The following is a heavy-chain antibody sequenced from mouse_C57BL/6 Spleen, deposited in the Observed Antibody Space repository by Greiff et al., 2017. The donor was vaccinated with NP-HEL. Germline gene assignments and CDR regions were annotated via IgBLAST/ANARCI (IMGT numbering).Heavy chain of an antibody. CDR1: GYTFTSYW. CDR2: IHPSDSDT. V-gene: IGHV1-74*01. CDR3: AILYYYGSSYDDYAMDY. D-gene: IGHD1-1*01. J-gene: IGHJ4*01. Sequence: VQLQQPGAELVKPGASVKVSCKASGYTFTSYWMHWVKQRPGQGLEWIGRIHPSDSDTNYNQKFKGKATLTVDKSSSTAYMQLSSLTSEDSAVYYCAILYYYGSSYDDYAMDYWGQGTSVTVSS.